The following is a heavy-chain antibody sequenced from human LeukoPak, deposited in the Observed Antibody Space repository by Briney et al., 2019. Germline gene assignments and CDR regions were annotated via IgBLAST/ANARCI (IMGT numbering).Heavy chain of an antibody. CDR1: GFTFRNYW. J-gene: IGHJ3*02. V-gene: IGHV3-7*04. CDR3: ARHWEGVESDAFDI. CDR2: IKQEGSEK. Sequence: PGGSLRLSCAASGFTFRNYWMSWVRQAPGKGLEFVANIKQEGSEKYYVDSVKGRFTISRDNAKNSLYLQMNSLRADDTALYYCARHWEGVESDAFDIWGQGTMVTVSS. D-gene: IGHD1-26*01.